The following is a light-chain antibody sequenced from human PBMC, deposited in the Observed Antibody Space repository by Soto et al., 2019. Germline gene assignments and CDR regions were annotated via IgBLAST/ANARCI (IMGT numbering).Light chain of an antibody. CDR1: SSDVGDYNY. J-gene: IGLJ3*02. Sequence: QSALTQPRSVSGSPGQSVTISCTGTSSDVGDYNYVSWYQQHPGKAPKLMIYDVSERPSGVPDRFSGSKSGNTASLTISGLQAEDAADYYCCSYAGSYTWVFGGGTKLTVL. V-gene: IGLV2-11*01. CDR2: DVS. CDR3: CSYAGSYTWV.